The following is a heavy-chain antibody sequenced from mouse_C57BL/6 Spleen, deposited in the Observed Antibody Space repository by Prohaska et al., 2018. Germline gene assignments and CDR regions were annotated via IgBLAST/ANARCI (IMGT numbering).Heavy chain of an antibody. Sequence: QVQLQQSGAELVRPGTSVKVSCKASGYAFTNYLIEWVKQRPGQGLEWIGVINPGSGGTNYNEKFKGKATLTADKSSSTAYMQLSSLTSEDSAVYFCARSEKGSPDYWGQGTTITVSS. D-gene: IGHD1-1*01. CDR3: ARSEKGSPDY. CDR1: GYAFTNYL. J-gene: IGHJ2*01. CDR2: INPGSGGT. V-gene: IGHV1-54*01.